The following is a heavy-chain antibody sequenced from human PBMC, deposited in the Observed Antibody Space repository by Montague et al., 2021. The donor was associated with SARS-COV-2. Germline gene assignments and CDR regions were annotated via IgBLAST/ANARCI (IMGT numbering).Heavy chain of an antibody. CDR1: SGSVSSDY. V-gene: IGHV4-59*02. Sequence: SETLSLTCSVSSGSVSSDYWSWIRQPSGKGLEWIGYIYSSGSTSYNPSLKSRVTISIDTSKNQFSLRLSSVTAADTAVYYCARTGDAYTRYYFDYWGQGTLVTVSS. D-gene: IGHD5-24*01. CDR2: IYSSGST. CDR3: ARTGDAYTRYYFDY. J-gene: IGHJ4*02.